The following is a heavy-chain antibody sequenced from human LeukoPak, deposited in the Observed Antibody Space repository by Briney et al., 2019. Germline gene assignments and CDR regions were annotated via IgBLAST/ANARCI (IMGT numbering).Heavy chain of an antibody. Sequence: PGGSLRLSCAASGFTVSTNYMSWVRQPPGKGLEWIGSIYYSGSTYYNPSLKSRVTISVDTSKNQFSLKLSSVTAADTAVYYCGRLFYDFWSGHYYYYMDVWGKGTTVTVSS. D-gene: IGHD3-3*01. J-gene: IGHJ6*03. CDR1: GFTVSTNY. CDR3: GRLFYDFWSGHYYYYMDV. V-gene: IGHV4-39*01. CDR2: IYYSGST.